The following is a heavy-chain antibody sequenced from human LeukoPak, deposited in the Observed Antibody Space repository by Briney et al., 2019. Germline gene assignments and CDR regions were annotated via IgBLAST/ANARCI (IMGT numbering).Heavy chain of an antibody. CDR2: IIPIFGTA. V-gene: IGHV1-69*01. D-gene: IGHD4-17*01. CDR3: ARDPKPTVTTFNWFDP. Sequence: SVKVSCKASGGTFSSYAISWVRQAPGQGLEWMGGIIPIFGTANYAQKFQGRVTITADESTSTAYMELSSLRSEDTAVYYYARDPKPTVTTFNWFDPWGQGTLVTVSS. J-gene: IGHJ5*02. CDR1: GGTFSSYA.